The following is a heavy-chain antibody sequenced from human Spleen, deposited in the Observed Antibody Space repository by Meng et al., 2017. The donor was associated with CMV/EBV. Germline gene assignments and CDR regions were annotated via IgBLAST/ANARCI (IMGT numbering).Heavy chain of an antibody. V-gene: IGHV4-38-2*02. Sequence: SETLSLTCTVSGYSISSGYYWGWIRQPPGKGLEWIGNIYHTGNTYYNPSLKNRVTTSIDTSKNKLSLKLSSVTAADTAVYYCARGLRYCSSTSCYGNGWFDPWGQGTLVTVSS. D-gene: IGHD2-2*01. CDR1: GYSISSGYY. CDR2: IYHTGNT. J-gene: IGHJ5*02. CDR3: ARGLRYCSSTSCYGNGWFDP.